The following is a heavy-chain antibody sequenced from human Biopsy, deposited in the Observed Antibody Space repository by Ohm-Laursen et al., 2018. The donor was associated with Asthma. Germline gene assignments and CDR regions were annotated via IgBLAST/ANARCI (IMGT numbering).Heavy chain of an antibody. CDR3: AKGEWELLEANFDY. CDR1: GFTFDDYA. V-gene: IGHV3-9*01. J-gene: IGHJ4*02. D-gene: IGHD1-26*01. CDR2: ISWNRGSI. Sequence: LRLSCPASGFTFDDYAMPWARQAPGKGREWVSGISWNRGSIGYADSVKGRLTISGDKAKNSLYLQMNSLRAEDTALYYCAKGEWELLEANFDYWGQGTLVTVSS.